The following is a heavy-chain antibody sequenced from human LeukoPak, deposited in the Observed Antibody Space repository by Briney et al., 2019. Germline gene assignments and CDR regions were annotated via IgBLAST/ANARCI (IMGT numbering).Heavy chain of an antibody. V-gene: IGHV3-48*03. J-gene: IGHJ4*02. CDR1: GITFRTYE. Sequence: GWSLRLSCAASGITFRTYEMNWVRQAPGKGLEWLSYISVSGDDIYYADSVRGRFTISRDNGKNSLYLQMHSLRAEDAAVYYCVRESLAFDSWGQGTLVTVSS. CDR3: VRESLAFDS. CDR2: ISVSGDDI. D-gene: IGHD1-1*01.